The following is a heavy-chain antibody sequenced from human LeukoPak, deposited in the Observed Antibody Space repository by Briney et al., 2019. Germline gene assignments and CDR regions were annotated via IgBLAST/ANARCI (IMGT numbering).Heavy chain of an antibody. V-gene: IGHV3-66*01. CDR2: MYSDHNT. J-gene: IGHJ3*01. D-gene: IGHD2-15*01. CDR1: GFAVSSKY. Sequence: GGSLRLSCAASGFAVSSKYMTWVRQAPGKGLECVSLMYSDHNTYYADSVKGRFTISRDNSRNTLYLQMNSLRDKDTAVYYCATSGGVNSRDAFDVWGQGAMVTVSS. CDR3: ATSGGVNSRDAFDV.